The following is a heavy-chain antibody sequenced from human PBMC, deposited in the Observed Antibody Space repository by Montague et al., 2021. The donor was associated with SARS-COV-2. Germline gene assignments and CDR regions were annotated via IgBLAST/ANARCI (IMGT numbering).Heavy chain of an antibody. Sequence: SLRLSCAASGFTFSSYAMHWVRQAPGKGLEWVAVISYDGSNKYYADSVKGRFTISRDNSKNTLYLQMNSLRAEDTAVYYCSGGLLWLGELGYWGQGTLVTVSS. J-gene: IGHJ4*02. CDR2: ISYDGSNK. V-gene: IGHV3-30*04. D-gene: IGHD3-10*01. CDR1: GFTFSSYA. CDR3: SGGLLWLGELGY.